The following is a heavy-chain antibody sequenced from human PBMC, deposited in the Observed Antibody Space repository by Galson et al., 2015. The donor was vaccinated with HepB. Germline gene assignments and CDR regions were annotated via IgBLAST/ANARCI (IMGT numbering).Heavy chain of an antibody. D-gene: IGHD4-17*01. CDR2: IIPILGIA. Sequence: SVKVSCKASGGTFSSYTISWVRQAPGQGLEWMGRIIPILGIANYAQKFQGRVTITADKSTSTAYMELSSLRSEDTAVYYCARVRGDYGDPEDGMDVWGQGTTVTVSS. J-gene: IGHJ6*02. CDR1: GGTFSSYT. V-gene: IGHV1-69*02. CDR3: ARVRGDYGDPEDGMDV.